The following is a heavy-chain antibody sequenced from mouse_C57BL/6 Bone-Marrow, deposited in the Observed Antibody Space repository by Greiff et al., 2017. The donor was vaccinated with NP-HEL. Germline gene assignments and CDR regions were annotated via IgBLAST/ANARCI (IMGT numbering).Heavy chain of an antibody. J-gene: IGHJ2*01. Sequence: QVQLQQPGAELVKPGASVKLSCKASGYTFTSYWMHWVKQRPGQGLEWIGMIHPNSGSTNYNEKFKSKATLTVDKSSSTAYMQLSSLTSEDSAVYYCARRGILEAYFDYWGQGTTLTVSS. CDR1: GYTFTSYW. V-gene: IGHV1-64*01. CDR2: IHPNSGST. CDR3: ARRGILEAYFDY.